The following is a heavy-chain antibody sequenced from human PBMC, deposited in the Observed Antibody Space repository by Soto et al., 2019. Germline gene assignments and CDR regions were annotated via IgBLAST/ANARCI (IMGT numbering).Heavy chain of an antibody. D-gene: IGHD6-13*01. V-gene: IGHV5-51*03. CDR1: GYSFTSYW. CDR3: ANWGGGQKQQPPKYYYGMDV. CDR2: IYPGDSDT. Sequence: EVQLVQSGAEVKKPGESLKISCKGSGYSFTSYWIGWVRQMPGKGLELMGIIYPGDSDTRYSPSFQGQVTISADKSIGTATLKWSTRKAPDTALYYGANWGGGQKQQPPKYYYGMDVWGQGTTVTVSS. J-gene: IGHJ6*02.